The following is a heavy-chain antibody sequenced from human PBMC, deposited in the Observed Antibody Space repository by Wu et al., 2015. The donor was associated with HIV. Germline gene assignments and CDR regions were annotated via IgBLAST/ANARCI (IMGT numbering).Heavy chain of an antibody. CDR3: ARDHQGRRDV. Sequence: QVQLVQSGAEVKKPGSAVKVSCEAPGGTFSRNGINWVRQAPGQGLEWMGGIIPILGTTKYARKFQGRVSITTDESTSTAYMELSSLGFEDTAVYHCARDHQGRRDVWGLGTTVTVSS. CDR2: IIPILGTT. J-gene: IGHJ6*02. CDR1: GGTFSRNG. V-gene: IGHV1-69*01.